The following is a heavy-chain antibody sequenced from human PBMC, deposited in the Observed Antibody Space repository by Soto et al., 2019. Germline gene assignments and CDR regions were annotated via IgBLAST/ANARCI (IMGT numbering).Heavy chain of an antibody. CDR3: TVEYCGGDCYTDY. V-gene: IGHV3-73*01. CDR2: IRSKANSYAT. D-gene: IGHD2-21*02. CDR1: GFTFSGSA. J-gene: IGHJ4*02. Sequence: LRLYCAASGFTFSGSAMHWVRQTSWKGLEWVGRIRSKANSYATAYAASVKGRFTISRDDSKNTAYLQMNSLKTEDTAVYYCTVEYCGGDCYTDYWGQGTLVTVSS.